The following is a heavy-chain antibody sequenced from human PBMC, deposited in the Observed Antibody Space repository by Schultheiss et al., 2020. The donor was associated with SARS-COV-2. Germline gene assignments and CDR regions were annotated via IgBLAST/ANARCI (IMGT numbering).Heavy chain of an antibody. J-gene: IGHJ3*02. CDR2: IWPGDSET. V-gene: IGHV5-51*01. CDR3: ARRYHYYGSGTSAFDI. CDR1: GFTTEW. D-gene: IGHD3-10*01. Sequence: GGSLRLSCKGSGFTTEWIAWVRQKPGKGLEWMGIIWPGDSETRYSPSFEGQVTISADKSISTAFLQWSSLKASDTAMYYCARRYHYYGSGTSAFDIWGQGTMVTVSS.